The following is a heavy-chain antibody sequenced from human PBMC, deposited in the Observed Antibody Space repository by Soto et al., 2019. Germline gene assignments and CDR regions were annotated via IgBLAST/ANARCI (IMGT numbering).Heavy chain of an antibody. CDR1: GGSISSSNW. J-gene: IGHJ3*02. D-gene: IGHD7-27*01. V-gene: IGHV4-4*02. Sequence: SETLSLTCAVSGGSISSSNWWSWVRQPPGKGLEWIGEIYHSGSTNYNPSLKSRVTISVDKSKNQFSLKLSSVTAADTAVYYCARGQFGANWGSAFDIWGQGTMVTVSS. CDR2: IYHSGST. CDR3: ARGQFGANWGSAFDI.